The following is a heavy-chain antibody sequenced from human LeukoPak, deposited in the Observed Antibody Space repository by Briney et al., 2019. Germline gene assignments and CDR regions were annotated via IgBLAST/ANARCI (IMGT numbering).Heavy chain of an antibody. V-gene: IGHV3-74*01. D-gene: IGHD6-19*01. CDR2: IDGDGSST. CDR3: ARDGSDWSFDY. J-gene: IGHJ4*02. CDR1: GFTFSAYW. Sequence: GGSLRLSCAASGFTFSAYWMHWVRQAPGKGLVWVSRIDGDGSSTNYADSVKGRFTISRDSAKNTLYLHMNSLRAEDTAVYYCARDGSDWSFDYWGQGTLVTVSS.